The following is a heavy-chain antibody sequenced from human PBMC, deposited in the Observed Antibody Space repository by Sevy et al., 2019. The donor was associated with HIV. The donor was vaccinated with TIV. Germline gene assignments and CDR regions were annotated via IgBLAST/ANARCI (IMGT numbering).Heavy chain of an antibody. J-gene: IGHJ4*02. Sequence: GGSLRLSCAASGFTFSSHGMHWVRQAPGKGLEWVAVISYDGSCKSYADSVKGRFTISRDDSKNTLYLQMNSLRPEDTAVYYCARDSGYSINWYPAYWGQGTLVTVSS. D-gene: IGHD6-13*01. CDR1: GFTFSSHG. CDR3: ARDSGYSINWYPAY. CDR2: ISYDGSCK. V-gene: IGHV3-30*03.